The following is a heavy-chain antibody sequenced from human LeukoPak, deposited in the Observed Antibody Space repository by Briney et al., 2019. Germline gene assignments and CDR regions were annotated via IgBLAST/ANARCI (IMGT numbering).Heavy chain of an antibody. CDR1: GGSISSSSW. Sequence: SGTLSLTCAVSGGSISSSSWWSWIRQPPGKGLEWIGEINNSGSTNYNPSLKSRVTISVDTSKNQFSLKLSSVTAADTAVYYCARGLWFGDTPPGYGGQGTLVTVSS. CDR3: ARGLWFGDTPPGY. J-gene: IGHJ4*02. CDR2: INNSGST. V-gene: IGHV4-4*02. D-gene: IGHD3-10*01.